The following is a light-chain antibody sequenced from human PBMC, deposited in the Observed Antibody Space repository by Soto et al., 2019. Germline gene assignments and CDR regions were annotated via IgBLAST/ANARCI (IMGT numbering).Light chain of an antibody. J-gene: IGLJ2*01. CDR2: SNN. CDR1: SSNIGSNT. CDR3: AAWDDSLNGVV. V-gene: IGLV1-44*01. Sequence: QSVLTQPPSASGTPGQRVTISCSGSSSNIGSNTVNWYQQLPGTAPKLLIYSNNNRPSGVPDRFSGSKSGTSASLAISGLQSEDEADYYCAAWDDSLNGVVFGGGTKPTVL.